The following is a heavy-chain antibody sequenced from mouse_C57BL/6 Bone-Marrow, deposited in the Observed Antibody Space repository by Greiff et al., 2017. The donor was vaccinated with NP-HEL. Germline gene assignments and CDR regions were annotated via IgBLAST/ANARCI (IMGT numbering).Heavy chain of an antibody. CDR1: GYSITSGYY. J-gene: IGHJ1*03. Sequence: EVQLQQSGPGLVKPSQSLSLTCSVTGYSITSGYYWNWIRQFPGNKLEWMGYISYDGSNNYNPSLKNRISITRDTSKNQFFLKLNSVTTEDTATYYCARNDYDLYWYFDVWGTGTTVTVSS. CDR3: ARNDYDLYWYFDV. D-gene: IGHD2-4*01. V-gene: IGHV3-6*01. CDR2: ISYDGSN.